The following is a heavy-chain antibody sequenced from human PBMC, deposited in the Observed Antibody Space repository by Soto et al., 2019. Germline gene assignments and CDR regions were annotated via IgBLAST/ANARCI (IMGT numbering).Heavy chain of an antibody. V-gene: IGHV4-59*01. Sequence: PSEALSLTFSASGGTISSYYWSWIRQPPGKGLEWIGYIYYSGSTNYNPSLKSRVTISVDTSKNQFSLKLSSVTAADTAVYYCARAEYSSGWPIDYWGQG. J-gene: IGHJ4*02. CDR2: IYYSGST. D-gene: IGHD6-19*01. CDR3: ARAEYSSGWPIDY. CDR1: GGTISSYY.